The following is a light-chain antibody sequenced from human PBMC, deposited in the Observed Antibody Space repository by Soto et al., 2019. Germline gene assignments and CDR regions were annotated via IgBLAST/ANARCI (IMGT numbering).Light chain of an antibody. CDR2: GAS. CDR3: QQYNNWLT. J-gene: IGKJ4*01. CDR1: QSVTNN. Sequence: EIVLTQSPGTLSLSPGERATLSCRASQSVTNNQFAWFRQKPGQAPRLLIYGASTRATGIPARFSGSGSGTEFTLTISSLQSEDFAVYYCQQYNNWLTFGGGTKVDIK. V-gene: IGKV3-15*01.